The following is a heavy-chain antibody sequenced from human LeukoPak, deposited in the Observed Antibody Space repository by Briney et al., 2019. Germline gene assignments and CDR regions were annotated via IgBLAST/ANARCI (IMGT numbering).Heavy chain of an antibody. CDR1: GFTFSDYY. D-gene: IGHD3-3*02. CDR3: ARPPDIFDIQDAFDI. CDR2: ISSSGSTI. Sequence: PGGSLRLSCAASGFTFSDYYMSWIRQAPGKGLEWVSYISSSGSTIYYADSVKGRFTISRDNAKNSLYLQMNSLRAEDTAVYYCARPPDIFDIQDAFDIWGQGTMVTVSS. V-gene: IGHV3-11*04. J-gene: IGHJ3*02.